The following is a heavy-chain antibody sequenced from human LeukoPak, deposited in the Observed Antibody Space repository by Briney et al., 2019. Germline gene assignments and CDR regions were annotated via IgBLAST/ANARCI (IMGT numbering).Heavy chain of an antibody. CDR1: GFTFSSYA. Sequence: GGPLRLSCAASGFTFSSYAMSWVRQSPGKGLEWVSAISGSGGNTYSADSVKGRCTISRDNSLQTLFLHMNSLRAEDTAVYYCARGWGGYNYGYFDYWGQETLVTVSS. J-gene: IGHJ4*02. D-gene: IGHD5-18*01. V-gene: IGHV3-23*01. CDR3: ARGWGGYNYGYFDY. CDR2: ISGSGGNT.